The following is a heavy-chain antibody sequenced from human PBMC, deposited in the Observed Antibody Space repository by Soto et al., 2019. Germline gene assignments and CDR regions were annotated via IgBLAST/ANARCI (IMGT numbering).Heavy chain of an antibody. Sequence: EVQLWDSGGGLVQPGGSLRLSCAASGFPFSSFAMCWLRQAPGKGLEWVSYISGNGVATSYADSVKGRFTTSRDNSKNVLYLQLNSLRDEDTAVYYCAKGFPRLQWDTNAWENWGQGTLVTVSS. CDR2: ISGNGVAT. CDR1: GFPFSSFA. D-gene: IGHD2-8*01. V-gene: IGHV3-23*01. CDR3: AKGFPRLQWDTNAWEN. J-gene: IGHJ4*02.